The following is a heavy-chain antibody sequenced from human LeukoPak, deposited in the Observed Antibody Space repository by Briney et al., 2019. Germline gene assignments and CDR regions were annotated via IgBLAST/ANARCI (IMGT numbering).Heavy chain of an antibody. Sequence: SQTLSLTCTVSGGSISSGDYYWSWLRQPPGKGLEWIGYIYYSGSTYYNPSLKSRVTISVDTSKNQFSLKLSSVTAADTAVYYCARDRSWGVWAYYFGYWGQGTPVTVSS. V-gene: IGHV4-30-4*08. CDR2: IYYSGST. J-gene: IGHJ4*02. CDR3: ARDRSWGVWAYYFGY. CDR1: GGSISSGDYY. D-gene: IGHD2-8*01.